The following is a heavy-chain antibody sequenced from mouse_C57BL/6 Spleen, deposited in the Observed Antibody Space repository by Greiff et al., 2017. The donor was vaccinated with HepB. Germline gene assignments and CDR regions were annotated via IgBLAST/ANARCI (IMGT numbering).Heavy chain of an antibody. Sequence: QVQLKQPGAELVQPGASVKMSCKASGYTFTSYWITWVKQRPGQGLEWIGDIYPGSGSTNYNEKFKSKATLTVDTSSSTAYMQLSSRTSEDSAVYYCARWDYYGSTWFAYWGQGTLVTVSA. J-gene: IGHJ3*01. V-gene: IGHV1-55*01. CDR3: ARWDYYGSTWFAY. CDR1: GYTFTSYW. CDR2: IYPGSGST. D-gene: IGHD1-1*01.